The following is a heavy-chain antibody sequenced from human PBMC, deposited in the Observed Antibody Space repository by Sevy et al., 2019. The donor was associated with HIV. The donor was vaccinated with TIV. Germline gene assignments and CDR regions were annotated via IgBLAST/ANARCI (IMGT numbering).Heavy chain of an antibody. CDR1: GFTFRRYY. D-gene: IGHD1-20*01. Sequence: GGSLRLSCVASGFTFRRYYMSWVRQAPGKGLEWVANIKQDGSEKYYVDSVKGRFTISRDNAKNSLYLQMNSLRAEDTAVYYCAKRGANWNDSYLDYWGQGTLVTVSS. CDR3: AKRGANWNDSYLDY. J-gene: IGHJ4*02. V-gene: IGHV3-7*01. CDR2: IKQDGSEK.